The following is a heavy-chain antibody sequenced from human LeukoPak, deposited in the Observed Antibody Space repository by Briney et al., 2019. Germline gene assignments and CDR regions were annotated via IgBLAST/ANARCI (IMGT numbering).Heavy chain of an antibody. D-gene: IGHD3-10*01. CDR1: GFTFSRYG. CDR2: VSFEGSNK. J-gene: IGHJ4*02. V-gene: IGHV3-30*18. CDR3: AKDMGYYYGSGSYPPENDY. Sequence: GRSLRLSCAASGFTFSRYGMHWVRRAPGKGLEWVAVVSFEGSNKYYADSVKGRFTISRDNSKNTLSLQMNSLRAEDTAVYYCAKDMGYYYGSGSYPPENDYWGQGTLVTVSS.